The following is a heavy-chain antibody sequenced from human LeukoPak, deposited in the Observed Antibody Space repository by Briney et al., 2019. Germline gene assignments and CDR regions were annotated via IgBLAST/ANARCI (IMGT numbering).Heavy chain of an antibody. CDR1: GYTFTSYG. D-gene: IGHD2-15*01. Sequence: ASVKVSCKASGYTFTSYGISWVRQAPGQGLEWMGWINPNSGGTNYAQKFQGRVTMTRDTSISTAYMELSRLRSDDTAVYYCARELVVVAGEPRFDPWGQGTLVTVSS. CDR2: INPNSGGT. J-gene: IGHJ5*02. CDR3: ARELVVVAGEPRFDP. V-gene: IGHV1-2*02.